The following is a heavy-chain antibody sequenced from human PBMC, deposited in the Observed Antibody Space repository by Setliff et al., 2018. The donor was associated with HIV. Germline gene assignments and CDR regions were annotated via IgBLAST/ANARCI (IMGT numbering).Heavy chain of an antibody. CDR3: ARRRPPPSGLYSAYYMDV. V-gene: IGHV4-59*08. CDR2: VYYTGST. D-gene: IGHD1-26*01. J-gene: IGHJ6*03. Sequence: PSETLSLTCIVSGGSIGSYYWSWIRQSPGKGLEWIGYVYYTGSTNYNPSLKSRVTIGVDTSKNQFSLKLTSVTAADAAVYYCARRRPPPSGLYSAYYMDVWGTGTTVTVSS. CDR1: GGSIGSYY.